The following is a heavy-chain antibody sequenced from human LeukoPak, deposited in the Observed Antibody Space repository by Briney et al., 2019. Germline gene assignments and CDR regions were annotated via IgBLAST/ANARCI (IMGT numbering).Heavy chain of an antibody. D-gene: IGHD5-24*01. CDR3: ARVSSRRDGYNGYFDY. CDR1: AFTFSSYA. CDR2: ISYDGSNK. V-gene: IGHV3-30*08. J-gene: IGHJ4*02. Sequence: GGSLRLSCAASAFTFSSYAMHWVRQAPGKGLEWVADISYDGSNKYYADSVKGRFTISRDNSKNTQNLQMNSLTAEDTAVYYCARVSSRRDGYNGYFDYWGQGTLVTVSS.